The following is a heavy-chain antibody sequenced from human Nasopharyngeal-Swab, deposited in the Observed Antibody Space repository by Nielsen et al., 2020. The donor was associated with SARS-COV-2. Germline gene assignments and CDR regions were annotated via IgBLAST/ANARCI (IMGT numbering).Heavy chain of an antibody. V-gene: IGHV1-18*04. Sequence: ASVKVSCKASGYTFTSYGISWVRQAPGQGLEWMGWISAYNGNTNYAQKLQGRVTMTTDTSTSTAYMELSSLRSEDTAVYYCARDSQPSGDILTGQIHWGQGTLVTVSS. J-gene: IGHJ4*02. CDR3: ARDSQPSGDILTGQIH. D-gene: IGHD3-9*01. CDR2: ISAYNGNT. CDR1: GYTFTSYG.